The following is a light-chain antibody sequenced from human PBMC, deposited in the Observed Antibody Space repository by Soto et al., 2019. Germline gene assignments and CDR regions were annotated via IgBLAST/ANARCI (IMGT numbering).Light chain of an antibody. CDR2: DAS. Sequence: ETVLTQSPATLSLSPGERATLSCRASRSVGRSLAWYQQKPGQAPRLLIYDASNRATGIPARFSGSGSGTDFTLTISSLEPEDFAIYYCQQYNNWPLTFGGGTKVEI. V-gene: IGKV3-11*01. J-gene: IGKJ4*01. CDR1: RSVGRS. CDR3: QQYNNWPLT.